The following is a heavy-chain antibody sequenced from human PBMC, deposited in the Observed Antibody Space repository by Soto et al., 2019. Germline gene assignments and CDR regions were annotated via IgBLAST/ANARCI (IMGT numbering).Heavy chain of an antibody. J-gene: IGHJ4*02. Sequence: PSETLSLTCSVSCVSISSNSYYWGWLRQPPGKVVEWLGSIYYSGMNYYNPSLKSRVTISADTSQNQSSLKLGSVTAAGAAVYYCAISSGYHSLKCRRLACCGQLTLVIVS. V-gene: IGHV4-39*01. D-gene: IGHD3-22*01. CDR1: CVSISSNSYY. CDR2: IYYSGMN. CDR3: AISSGYHSLKCRRLAC.